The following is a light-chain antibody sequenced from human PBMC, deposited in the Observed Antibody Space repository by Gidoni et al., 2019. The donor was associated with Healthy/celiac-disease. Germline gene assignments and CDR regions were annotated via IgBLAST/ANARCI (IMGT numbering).Light chain of an antibody. Sequence: EIVLTQSPATLSLSPGERATLSCRASQSVSSYLAWYQQKPGQAPRPLIYDASNRATGIPARFSGSGSGTDFSLTISSLEPEDFAVYYCQPRSNWLFTFGPGTKVDIK. V-gene: IGKV3-11*01. CDR2: DAS. CDR3: QPRSNWLFT. CDR1: QSVSSY. J-gene: IGKJ3*01.